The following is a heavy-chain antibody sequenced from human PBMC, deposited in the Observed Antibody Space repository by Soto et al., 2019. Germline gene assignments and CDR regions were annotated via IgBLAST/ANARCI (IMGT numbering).Heavy chain of an antibody. J-gene: IGHJ4*02. Sequence: EVQLVESGGGLVLPGGSLRLSCAASGITVSSNYMSWVRQAPGKGLEWVSVIYSGGSTYYADSVKGRFTISRDNSKNTLYVQRNSLRAEDTAVYYCARDFYYHGSGTMGGDFDYWGQGTLVTVSS. V-gene: IGHV3-66*01. CDR1: GITVSSNY. CDR3: ARDFYYHGSGTMGGDFDY. CDR2: IYSGGST. D-gene: IGHD3-10*01.